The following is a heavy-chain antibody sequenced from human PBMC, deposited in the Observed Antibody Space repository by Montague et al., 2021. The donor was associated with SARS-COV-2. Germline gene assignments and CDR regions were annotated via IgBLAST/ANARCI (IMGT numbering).Heavy chain of an antibody. CDR2: TYYRSKWCS. CDR3: VRYSGWFYFDF. J-gene: IGHJ4*02. V-gene: IGHV6-1*01. D-gene: IGHD6-19*01. Sequence: CAISGDSVAGNSVASGWNTHSPSSDLEWLGRTYYRSKWCSDYAPXVRSRLTVNPDASKNEFSLELNYVTPEDTAVYYCVRYSGWFYFDFWGQGTLVTVSS. CDR1: GDSVAGNSVA.